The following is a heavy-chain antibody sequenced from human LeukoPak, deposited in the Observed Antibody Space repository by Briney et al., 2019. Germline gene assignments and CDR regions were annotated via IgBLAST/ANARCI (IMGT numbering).Heavy chain of an antibody. CDR2: IWYVGSKK. V-gene: IGHV3-33*01. Sequence: PGGSLRLSCAASGLTFSNYGMHWVRQAPGKGLEWVAVIWYVGSKKYYADSVKGRFTISRDNSKNTMDLQMNSLRAEDTAVYYCARDLRSEYFDYWGQGTLVTVSS. CDR1: GLTFSNYG. CDR3: ARDLRSEYFDY. J-gene: IGHJ4*02.